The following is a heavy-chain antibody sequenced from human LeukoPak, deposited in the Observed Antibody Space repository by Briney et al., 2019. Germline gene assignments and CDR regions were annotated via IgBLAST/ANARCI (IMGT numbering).Heavy chain of an antibody. J-gene: IGHJ4*02. CDR3: ARDQVGANYFDY. Sequence: SETLSLTCTVSGYSISSGYYWGWIRQPPGKGLEWIGSIYRSGSTYYNPSLKSRLTISVDTSKNQFSLKLSSVTAADTAVYYCARDQVGANYFDYWGQGTLVTVSS. D-gene: IGHD1-26*01. CDR2: IYRSGST. V-gene: IGHV4-38-2*02. CDR1: GYSISSGYY.